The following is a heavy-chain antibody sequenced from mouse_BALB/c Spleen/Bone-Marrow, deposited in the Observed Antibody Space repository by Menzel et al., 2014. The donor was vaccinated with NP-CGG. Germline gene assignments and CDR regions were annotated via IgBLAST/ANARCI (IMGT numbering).Heavy chain of an antibody. Sequence: QVQQKQSGAELAKPGASVKMSCKASGYTFTSYWMHWVKRRPGQGLEWIGYINPSTGYTEYNQKFKDKATLTADKSSSTAYMQRSSLTSEDSAVYYCARQITTVDYAMDYWGQGTSVTVSS. CDR2: INPSTGYT. J-gene: IGHJ4*01. CDR1: GYTFTSYW. V-gene: IGHV1-7*01. D-gene: IGHD1-1*01. CDR3: ARQITTVDYAMDY.